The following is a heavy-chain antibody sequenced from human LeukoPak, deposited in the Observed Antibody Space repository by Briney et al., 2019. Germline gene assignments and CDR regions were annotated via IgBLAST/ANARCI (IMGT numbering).Heavy chain of an antibody. CDR3: ARSHSSGWCDY. J-gene: IGHJ4*02. CDR2: INPSGGTT. Sequence: GASVKVSCKASGYTFTGYYMHWVRQAPGQGLEWMGWINPSGGTTNYAQKVQGRVTMTRDTSTSTVYMELSSLRCEDTAVYYCARSHSSGWCDYWGQGTLVTVSS. V-gene: IGHV1-46*01. D-gene: IGHD6-19*01. CDR1: GYTFTGYY.